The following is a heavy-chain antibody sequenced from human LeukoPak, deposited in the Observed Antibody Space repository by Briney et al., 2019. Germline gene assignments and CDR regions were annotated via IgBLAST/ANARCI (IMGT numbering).Heavy chain of an antibody. D-gene: IGHD2-21*01. Sequence: SETLSLTCTVSGGSISSYYWSWIRQPPGKGLEWIGYIYDSGNTNYNPSLKSRVTISVDTSKNQFSLKLSSVTAADTAVYYCTKGEGDYWGQGTLVTVSS. CDR1: GGSISSYY. V-gene: IGHV4-59*13. J-gene: IGHJ4*02. CDR2: IYDSGNT. CDR3: TKGEGDY.